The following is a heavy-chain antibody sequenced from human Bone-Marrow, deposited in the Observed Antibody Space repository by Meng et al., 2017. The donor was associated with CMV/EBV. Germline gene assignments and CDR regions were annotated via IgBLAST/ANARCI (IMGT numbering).Heavy chain of an antibody. Sequence: GESLKISCAASGFTVSSNYMSWVRQAPGKGLEWVSVIYSGGSTYYADSVKGRFTISRDNSKNTLYLQMNSLRAEDTAVYYCARDAGYYYYGMDVWGQGTTVTVSS. CDR2: IYSGGST. J-gene: IGHJ6*02. D-gene: IGHD3-10*01. CDR1: GFTVSSNY. CDR3: ARDAGYYYYGMDV. V-gene: IGHV3-53*01.